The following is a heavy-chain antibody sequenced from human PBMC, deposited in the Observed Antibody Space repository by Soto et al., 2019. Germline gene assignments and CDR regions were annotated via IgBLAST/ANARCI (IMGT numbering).Heavy chain of an antibody. J-gene: IGHJ5*02. D-gene: IGHD3-16*02. CDR3: ASLGLRARGWFGP. V-gene: IGHV1-69*13. CDR2: IIPIFGTA. Sequence: SVKVSCKASGGTFSSYAISWVRQAPGQGLEWMGGIIPIFGTANYAQKFQGRVTITADESTSTAYMELSSLRSEDTAVYYCASLGLRARGWFGPWGQGTLVTVSS. CDR1: GGTFSSYA.